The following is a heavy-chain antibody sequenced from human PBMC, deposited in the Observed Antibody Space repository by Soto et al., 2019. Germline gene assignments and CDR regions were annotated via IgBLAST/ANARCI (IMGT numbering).Heavy chain of an antibody. CDR1: RFTFSTYW. CDR3: AGGNALDV. Sequence: GCALRLSCAAARFTFSTYWMTWVRQAPGKGLEWVANINQDGSEKYYMDSVKGRFTISRDNAKNSLYLQMTSRRAEDTAVYHCAGGNALDVWGQGTTVTVSS. V-gene: IGHV3-7*01. CDR2: INQDGSEK. J-gene: IGHJ6*02.